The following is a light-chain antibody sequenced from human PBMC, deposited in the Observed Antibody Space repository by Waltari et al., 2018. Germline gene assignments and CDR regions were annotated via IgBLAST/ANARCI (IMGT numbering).Light chain of an antibody. J-gene: IGLJ1*01. CDR1: NSDVGNYNL. Sequence: QSALTQPASVSGTPGQSIPISCTGTNSDVGNYNLVSWYQHHPGEAPKLMICEVIKRPSGVSNRFSGSKSGNTASLTIAGLQAEDDADYYCCSYAGSGTYVFGTGTKVTVL. CDR2: EVI. V-gene: IGLV2-23*02. CDR3: CSYAGSGTYV.